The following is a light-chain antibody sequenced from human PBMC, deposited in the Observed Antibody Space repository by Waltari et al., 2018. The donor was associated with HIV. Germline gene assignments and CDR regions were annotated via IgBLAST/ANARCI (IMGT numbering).Light chain of an antibody. CDR2: WAS. CDR3: QQYYSIPRT. CDR1: RSVLYTSNNKNY. J-gene: IGKJ1*01. V-gene: IGKV4-1*01. Sequence: DIVMTQSPDSLAVSLGERATINCKSSRSVLYTSNNKNYLAWYQHKPGQPPKLLIYWASTRQPGFPDRFSGSGSGTDFTLAINNLQAEDVAVYYCQQYYSIPRTFGQGTKVEIK.